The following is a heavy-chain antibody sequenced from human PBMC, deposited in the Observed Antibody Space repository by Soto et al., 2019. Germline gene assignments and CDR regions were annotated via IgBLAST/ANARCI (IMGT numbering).Heavy chain of an antibody. J-gene: IGHJ5*02. CDR3: ARLPGGDGAP. D-gene: IGHD2-21*02. CDR1: GGSISSGGYS. CDR2: IYHSGST. V-gene: IGHV4-30-2*02. Sequence: PSETLSLTCAVSGGSISSGGYSWSWIRQPPGKGLEWIGYIYHSGSTYYNPSLKSRVTIAVDTSKNQVSLKLNSVTAADTAVYYCARLPGGDGAPWGQGILVTVSS.